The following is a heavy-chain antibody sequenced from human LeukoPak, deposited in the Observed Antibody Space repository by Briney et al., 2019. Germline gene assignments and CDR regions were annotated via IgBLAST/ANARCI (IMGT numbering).Heavy chain of an antibody. Sequence: GGSLRLSCAASGFTVSSNYMSWVRQAPGKGLEWVSVIYSGGSTYYADSVKGRFTISRHNSKNTLYLQMNSLRAEDTAVYYCARDQFYYDSSGSLEYYYGMDVRGQGTTVTVSS. D-gene: IGHD3-22*01. V-gene: IGHV3-53*04. J-gene: IGHJ6*02. CDR1: GFTVSSNY. CDR2: IYSGGST. CDR3: ARDQFYYDSSGSLEYYYGMDV.